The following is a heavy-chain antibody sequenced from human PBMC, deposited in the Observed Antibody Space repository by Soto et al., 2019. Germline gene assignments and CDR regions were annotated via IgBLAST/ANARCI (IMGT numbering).Heavy chain of an antibody. J-gene: IGHJ5*02. D-gene: IGHD6-13*01. Sequence: EAQLLESGGGLVQPGGSLRLSCAASGFAFSNFAMSWVRQAPGKGLEWVSAIGSGSRGTHYAESVEDRFTISRDDSKNTLCLQLNGLTAADTAVYYCAAPRAAVPHTRYFDPWGQGTPVTVSP. CDR2: IGSGSRGT. CDR1: GFAFSNFA. V-gene: IGHV3-23*01. CDR3: AAPRAAVPHTRYFDP.